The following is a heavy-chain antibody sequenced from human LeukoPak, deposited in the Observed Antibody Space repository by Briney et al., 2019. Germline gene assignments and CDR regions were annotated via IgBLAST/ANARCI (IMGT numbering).Heavy chain of an antibody. V-gene: IGHV3-15*01. CDR2: IKSRTDDETT. J-gene: IGHJ4*02. Sequence: GGSLRLSCAGSGFSFSNAWMSWVRQAPGKGLEWVGRIKSRTDDETTDYAEPVKGRFSISRDDSKNMLDLHMSSLKTEDTAVYYCTTEMWFGELTATLFDYWGQGTLVTVSS. CDR1: GFSFSNAW. CDR3: TTEMWFGELTATLFDY. D-gene: IGHD3-10*01.